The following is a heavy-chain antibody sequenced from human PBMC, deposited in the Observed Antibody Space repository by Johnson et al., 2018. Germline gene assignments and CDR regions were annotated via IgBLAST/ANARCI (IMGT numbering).Heavy chain of an antibody. CDR1: GFTFSRYA. Sequence: QVQLVESGGGVVQPGRSLRLACAASGFTFSRYAMHWVRQAPGKGLEWVAVISYDGSNKYYVDSVKGRFTISRDNSKNTLYLEMNSLRAEDTAVYYCARLDSSDSSVPLYYYAMDVWGQGTTVTVSS. V-gene: IGHV3-30-3*01. J-gene: IGHJ6*02. CDR3: ARLDSSDSSVPLYYYAMDV. CDR2: ISYDGSNK. D-gene: IGHD3-22*01.